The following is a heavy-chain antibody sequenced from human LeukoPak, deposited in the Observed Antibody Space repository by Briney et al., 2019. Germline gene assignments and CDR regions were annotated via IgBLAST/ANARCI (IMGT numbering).Heavy chain of an antibody. V-gene: IGHV3-15*01. Sequence: GGSLRLSCAASGFTFSNAWMSWVRQAPGKGLEWVGRIKSKTDGETTDYAAPVKGRFTISRHDSKSTVYLQMNSLESEDTAVYYCTTDLSSVAGTFDYWGQGSLVTVSS. CDR1: GFTFSNAW. CDR3: TTDLSSVAGTFDY. D-gene: IGHD6-19*01. CDR2: IKSKTDGETT. J-gene: IGHJ4*02.